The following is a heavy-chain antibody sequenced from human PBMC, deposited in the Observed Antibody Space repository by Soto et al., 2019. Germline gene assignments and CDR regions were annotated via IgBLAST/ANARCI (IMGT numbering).Heavy chain of an antibody. CDR3: ARRYYYDSENSDAFDI. CDR1: GFTFSTYS. D-gene: IGHD3-22*01. CDR2: MSSRSDYI. J-gene: IGHJ3*02. V-gene: IGHV3-21*01. Sequence: GGSLRLSCAASGFTFSTYSMNWVRQAPGKGLEWVSSMSSRSDYIFYADSVKGRFTISRDNAKNSLYLQMNSLRAEDTAVCYCARRYYYDSENSDAFDIWGQGTLVTVSS.